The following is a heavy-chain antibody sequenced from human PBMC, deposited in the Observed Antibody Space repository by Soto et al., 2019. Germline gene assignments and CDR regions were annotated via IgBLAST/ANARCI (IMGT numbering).Heavy chain of an antibody. Sequence: QVQLQQWGAGLLKPSETLSLTCAVYGGSFSGYYWTWIGQPPGKGLGWVGEIGHSGSATYSPSLKSRVTISVDTSNNQFSLRLSSVTAADTAVYYCARGGNCIVSSCPLGSHYGMDVWGQGTTVTVSS. V-gene: IGHV4-34*01. D-gene: IGHD2-15*01. CDR3: ARGGNCIVSSCPLGSHYGMDV. CDR2: IGHSGSA. CDR1: GGSFSGYY. J-gene: IGHJ6*02.